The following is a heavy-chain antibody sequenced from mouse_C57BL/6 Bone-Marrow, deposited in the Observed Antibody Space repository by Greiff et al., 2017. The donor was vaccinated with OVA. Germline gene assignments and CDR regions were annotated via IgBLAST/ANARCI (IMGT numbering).Heavy chain of an antibody. V-gene: IGHV5-6*01. D-gene: IGHD1-1*01. J-gene: IGHJ3*01. CDR2: ISSGGSYT. CDR1: GFTFSSYG. Sequence: EVHLVESGGDLVKPGGSLKLSCAASGFTFSSYGMSWVRQTPDKRLEWVATISSGGSYTYYPDSVKGRFTISRDTAKNTRYLQRSSLKSEDTAMYYCASPFYCYGSGYSFAYWGQGTLVTVSA. CDR3: ASPFYCYGSGYSFAY.